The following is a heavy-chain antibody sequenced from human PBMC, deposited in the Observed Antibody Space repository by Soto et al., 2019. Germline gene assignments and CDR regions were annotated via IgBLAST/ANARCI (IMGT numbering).Heavy chain of an antibody. J-gene: IGHJ6*02. CDR2: ISSSGSTI. Sequence: GGSLRLSCTSSGFTFSDYYMSWIRQAPGKGLEWVPYISSSGSTIYYADSVKGRFTISRDNAKNSLYLQMNSLKTEDTAVYYCTTGTIFGVVIGPYYYYGMDVWGQGTTVTVSS. CDR3: TTGTIFGVVIGPYYYYGMDV. CDR1: GFTFSDYY. D-gene: IGHD3-3*01. V-gene: IGHV3-11*01.